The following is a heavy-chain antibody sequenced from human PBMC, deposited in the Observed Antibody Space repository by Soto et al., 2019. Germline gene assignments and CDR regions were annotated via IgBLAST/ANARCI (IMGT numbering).Heavy chain of an antibody. V-gene: IGHV3-23*01. CDR3: AKRRGEGYFDL. CDR2: ISGSGSDT. J-gene: IGHJ2*01. D-gene: IGHD3-10*01. CDR1: GLSFSSYV. Sequence: GALRLSCAASGLSFSSYVMGWVRQAPGKGLEWVSAISGSGSDTYYAVSMKGRFTISRDNSKNTLYLQIYSLRAEDTVAYFCAKRRGEGYFDLWGRGTLVTVSS.